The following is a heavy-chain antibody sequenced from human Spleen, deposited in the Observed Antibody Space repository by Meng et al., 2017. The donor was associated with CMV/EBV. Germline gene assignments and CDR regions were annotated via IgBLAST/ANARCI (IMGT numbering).Heavy chain of an antibody. CDR1: GGSISGSGYY. J-gene: IGHJ5*02. CDR3: ARGIFVGTAWFDP. V-gene: IGHV4-39*01. Sequence: SETLSLTCTVSGGSISGSGYYWGWIRQPPGKGPEWIGSIYYSGSTYYNPSLKSRVTISVDTSKNQFSLKLSSVTAADTAVYYCARGIFVGTAWFDPWGQGTLVTVSS. D-gene: IGHD3-3*01. CDR2: IYYSGST.